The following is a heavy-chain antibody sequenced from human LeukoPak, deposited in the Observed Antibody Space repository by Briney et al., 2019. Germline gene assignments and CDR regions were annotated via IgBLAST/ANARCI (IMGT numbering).Heavy chain of an antibody. CDR2: IYYSGST. J-gene: IGHJ4*02. D-gene: IGHD6-6*01. Sequence: PSGTLSLTCTVSGGSISSGGYYWSWIRQHPGKGLEWIGYIYYSGSTYYNPSLKSRVTISVGTSKNQFSLKLSSVTAADTAVYYCARERAQLVFDYWGQGTLVTVSS. CDR3: ARERAQLVFDY. V-gene: IGHV4-31*03. CDR1: GGSISSGGYY.